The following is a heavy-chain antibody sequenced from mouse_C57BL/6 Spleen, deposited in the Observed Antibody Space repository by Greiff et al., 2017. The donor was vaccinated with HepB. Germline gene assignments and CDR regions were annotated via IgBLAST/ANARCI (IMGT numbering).Heavy chain of an antibody. CDR2: ISSGGDYI. CDR1: GFTFSSYA. CDR3: TRDPNYYGSRYYAMDY. Sequence: EVRLVESGEGLVKPGGSLKLSCAASGFTFSSYAMSWVRQTPEKRLEWVAYISSGGDYIYYADTVKGRFTISRDNARNTLYLQMSSLKSEDTAMYYCTRDPNYYGSRYYAMDYWGQGTSVTVSS. V-gene: IGHV5-9-1*02. J-gene: IGHJ4*01. D-gene: IGHD1-1*01.